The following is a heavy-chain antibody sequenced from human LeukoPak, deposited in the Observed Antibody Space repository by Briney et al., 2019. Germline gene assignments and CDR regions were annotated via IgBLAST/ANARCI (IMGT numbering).Heavy chain of an antibody. CDR2: IYYTGTI. V-gene: IGHV4-59*01. CDR1: GGSMSDYY. CDR3: ARDQRRTSCFDY. D-gene: IGHD2-2*01. Sequence: SETLSLTCTVSGGSMSDYYWSWIRQPPGKGLEWIGYIYYTGTINYNPSLKSRVTILVDTSKNQFSLKLNSVTAADTGVYYCARDQRRTSCFDYGGQGTLVTVSS. J-gene: IGHJ4*02.